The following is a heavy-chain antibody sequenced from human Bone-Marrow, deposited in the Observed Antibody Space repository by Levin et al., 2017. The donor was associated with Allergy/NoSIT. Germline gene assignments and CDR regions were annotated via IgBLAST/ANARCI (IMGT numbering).Heavy chain of an antibody. CDR3: ARDFWGPDY. CDR2: IHKDGRT. Sequence: GGSLRLSCAASGFPVSGHGMHWVRQSPGKGLVWVSGIHKDGRTSYADFVKGRFTVSRDNARNTVFLQLDSLRVEDTAVYYCARDFWGPDYWGLGTLVTVSS. V-gene: IGHV3-74*01. CDR1: GFPVSGHG. J-gene: IGHJ4*02. D-gene: IGHD7-27*01.